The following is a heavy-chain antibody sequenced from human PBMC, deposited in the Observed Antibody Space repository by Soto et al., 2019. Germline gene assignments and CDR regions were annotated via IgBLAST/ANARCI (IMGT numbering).Heavy chain of an antibody. CDR1: GYTFTSYA. Sequence: ASVKVSCKASGYTFTSYAMHWVRQAPGQRLEWMGWINAGNGNTKYSQKFQGRVTITRDTSASTAYMELSSLRSEDTSVYYCARASCDILTGYQSYYYYYYMDVWGKGTTVTVSS. V-gene: IGHV1-3*01. CDR2: INAGNGNT. J-gene: IGHJ6*03. D-gene: IGHD3-9*01. CDR3: ARASCDILTGYQSYYYYYYMDV.